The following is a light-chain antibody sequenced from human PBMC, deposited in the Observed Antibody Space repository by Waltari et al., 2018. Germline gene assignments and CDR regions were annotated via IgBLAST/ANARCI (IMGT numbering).Light chain of an antibody. V-gene: IGKV3-15*01. CDR3: QQYNDWPPTWT. CDR2: GAS. CDR1: QSVFNN. Sequence: EIVMTQSPATLSVSPGERATLSCWASQSVFNNLAWYQQKPGQAPMLLVHGASTRATGIPARFSGSGSGTEFTLTISSLQSEDSGHYYCQQYNDWPPTWTLGQGTKVEI. J-gene: IGKJ1*01.